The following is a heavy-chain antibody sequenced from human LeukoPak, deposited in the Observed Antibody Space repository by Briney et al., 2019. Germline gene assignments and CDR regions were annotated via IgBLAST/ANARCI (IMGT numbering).Heavy chain of an antibody. CDR1: GGSFSGYY. CDR2: INHSGST. Sequence: SETLSLTCAVYGGSFSGYYWSWIRQPPGKGLEWIGEINHSGSTNYNPSLKSRVTISVDTSKNQFSLNLSSVTAADTAVYYCARGYIGSSLRYWGQGTLVTVSS. CDR3: ARGYIGSSLRY. V-gene: IGHV4-34*01. J-gene: IGHJ4*02. D-gene: IGHD6-6*01.